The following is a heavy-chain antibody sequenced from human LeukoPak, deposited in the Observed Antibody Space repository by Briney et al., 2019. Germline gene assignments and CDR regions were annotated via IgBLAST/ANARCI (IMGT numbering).Heavy chain of an antibody. CDR2: ISYTGTYI. V-gene: IGHV3-21*04. J-gene: IGHJ4*02. CDR3: VRDRGTYRPIDY. D-gene: IGHD1-26*01. Sequence: GGSLRLSCAASAFSLNAYNMNWVRQAPGKGLEWVSSISYTGTYIYYADSVKGRFTIFRDNAQNSLYLQMNSLRAEDTAIYYCVRDRGTYRPIDYWGQGTLVTVSS. CDR1: AFSLNAYN.